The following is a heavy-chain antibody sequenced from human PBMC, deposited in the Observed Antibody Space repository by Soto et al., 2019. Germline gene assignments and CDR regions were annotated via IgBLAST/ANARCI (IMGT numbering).Heavy chain of an antibody. CDR2: ISSSSSYI. CDR1: GFTFSSCI. V-gene: IGHV3-21*01. CDR3: ARARLIGGRSNGPNDFDY. Sequence: EVQLVESGGGLVKPGESLRLSCAASGFTFSSCIINWVRQAPGKGLEWVSSISSSSSYIYYADSVKGRFTTSRDNAKNALYLQMNSLRAEDTAVYYCARARLIGGRSNGPNDFDYWGQGTLVTVSS. D-gene: IGHD3-16*01. J-gene: IGHJ4*02.